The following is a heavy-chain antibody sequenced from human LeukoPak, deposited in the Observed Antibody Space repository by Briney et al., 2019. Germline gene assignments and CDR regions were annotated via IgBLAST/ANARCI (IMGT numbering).Heavy chain of an antibody. V-gene: IGHV4-38-2*02. D-gene: IGHD3-22*01. CDR2: IYHSGST. CDR3: ARDRYYYDSSGYYIFDY. J-gene: IGHJ4*02. Sequence: SETLSLTCTVSGYSISSGYYWGWIRQPPGKGLEWIGSIYHSGSTYYNPSLKSRVTMSVDTSKNQFSLKLSSVTAADTAVYYCARDRYYYDSSGYYIFDYWGQGTLVTVSS. CDR1: GYSISSGYY.